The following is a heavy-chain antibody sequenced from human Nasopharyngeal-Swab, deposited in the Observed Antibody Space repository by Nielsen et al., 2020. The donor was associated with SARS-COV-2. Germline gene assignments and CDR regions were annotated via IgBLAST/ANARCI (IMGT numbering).Heavy chain of an antibody. CDR3: ARADSSSWYRVSAD. D-gene: IGHD6-13*01. V-gene: IGHV3-48*02. CDR1: GFTFSSYS. J-gene: IGHJ4*02. CDR2: ISSSSSTI. Sequence: GGSLRLSCAASGFTFSSYSMNWVRQAPGKGLEWVSYISSSSSTIYYADSVKGRFTISRDNAKNSLYLQMNSLRDEDTAVYYCARADSSSWYRVSADWGQGTLVTVSS.